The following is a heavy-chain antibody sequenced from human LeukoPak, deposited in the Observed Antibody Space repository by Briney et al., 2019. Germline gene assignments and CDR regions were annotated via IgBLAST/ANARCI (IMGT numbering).Heavy chain of an antibody. CDR1: GFTFSSYA. V-gene: IGHV3-23*01. D-gene: IGHD5-12*01. Sequence: PGGSLRLSCAASGFTFSSYAMSWVRQAPGKGLEWVSAISGSGGSTYYADSVKGRFTISRDNSKNTLYLQMNSLRAKDTAVYYCAKEGGYSGYVPTDFDYWGQGTLVTVSS. J-gene: IGHJ4*02. CDR2: ISGSGGST. CDR3: AKEGGYSGYVPTDFDY.